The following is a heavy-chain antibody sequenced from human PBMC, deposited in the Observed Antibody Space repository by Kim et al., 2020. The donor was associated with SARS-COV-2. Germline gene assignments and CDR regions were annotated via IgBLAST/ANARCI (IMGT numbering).Heavy chain of an antibody. CDR1: GFTLSAYG. V-gene: IGHV3-23*01. J-gene: IGHJ3*02. D-gene: IGHD1-26*01. CDR2: ISGGSRVT. CDR3: AKDGRWPKDAFDI. Sequence: GGSLRLSCTASGFTLSAYGMSWVRQAPGEGLEWVSYISGGSRVTFYPASVKGLFTISRDNAKNTLYLQMNGLRAEDTAVYHCAKDGRWPKDAFDIGGQGTRATVSP.